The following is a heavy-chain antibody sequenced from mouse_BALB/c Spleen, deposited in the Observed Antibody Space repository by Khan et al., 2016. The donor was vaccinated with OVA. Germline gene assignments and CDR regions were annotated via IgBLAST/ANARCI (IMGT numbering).Heavy chain of an antibody. V-gene: IGHV8-8*01. Sequence: QVTLKESGPGILQPSQTLSLTCSLSGFSLSSSGMGVAWIRQPSGKGLEWLAHIWWDDDKRYNPALTSRLTISKDTSSNQVFLKIASVDTADTATYYCARIWWLLDYAMDYWGQGTSVTVSS. D-gene: IGHD2-3*01. CDR2: IWWDDDK. CDR1: GFSLSSSGMG. CDR3: ARIWWLLDYAMDY. J-gene: IGHJ4*01.